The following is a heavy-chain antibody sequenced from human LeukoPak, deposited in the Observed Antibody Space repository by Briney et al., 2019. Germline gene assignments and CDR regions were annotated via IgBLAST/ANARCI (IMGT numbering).Heavy chain of an antibody. CDR3: ARHLSGVTGYTYGRGIDY. CDR1: GFTFGDYA. J-gene: IGHJ4*02. Sequence: GGSLRLSCTASGFTFGDYAMTWVRQAPGKGLEWVGFIASETYGGTAEYAASVKGRFTTSRDDSKSIAYLQMNSLRAEDTAVYYCARHLSGVTGYTYGRGIDYWGQGTLVTVSS. V-gene: IGHV3-49*04. D-gene: IGHD5-18*01. CDR2: IASETYGGTA.